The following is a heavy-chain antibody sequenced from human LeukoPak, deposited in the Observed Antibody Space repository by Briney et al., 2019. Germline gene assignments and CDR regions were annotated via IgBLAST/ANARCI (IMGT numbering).Heavy chain of an antibody. J-gene: IGHJ4*02. CDR3: VSQEVVPH. D-gene: IGHD2-15*01. CDR2: VKEDGTTK. Sequence: GGSLRLSCAVSVFSFTNYWMSWVRQAPGKGLEWVANVKEDGTTKQYVDSVKGRFTISRDNAKNSLYLQMDSLRAEDKAVYYCVSQEVVPHWGQGTLVSVSS. V-gene: IGHV3-7*01. CDR1: VFSFTNYW.